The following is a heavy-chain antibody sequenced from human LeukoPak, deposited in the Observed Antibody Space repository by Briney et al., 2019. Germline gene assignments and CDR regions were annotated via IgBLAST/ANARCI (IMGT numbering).Heavy chain of an antibody. Sequence: GSSVKVSCKASGGTFSSYAISWVRQAPGQGLEWMGRIIPILGIANYAQKFQGRVTITADKSTSTAYMELSSLRSEDTAVYYCARDRVGYCGSTSCPLDYWGQGTLVTVSS. CDR2: IIPILGIA. J-gene: IGHJ4*02. V-gene: IGHV1-69*04. CDR3: ARDRVGYCGSTSCPLDY. CDR1: GGTFSSYA. D-gene: IGHD2-2*01.